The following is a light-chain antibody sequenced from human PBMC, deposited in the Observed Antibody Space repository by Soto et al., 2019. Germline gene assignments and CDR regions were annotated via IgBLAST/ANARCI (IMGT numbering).Light chain of an antibody. CDR2: GAS. CDR1: QRVSSN. J-gene: IGKJ5*01. V-gene: IGKV3D-15*01. CDR3: QQYNNRPTLSN. Sequence: EIVMTQSPATLSVSPGERATLSCRASQRVSSNSAWYQHNPGHAPRLLFYGASTRATGIPARFSGSGSGTEFTLTIISLQYEDFAVYYCQQYNNRPTLSNFGQVTRLEMK.